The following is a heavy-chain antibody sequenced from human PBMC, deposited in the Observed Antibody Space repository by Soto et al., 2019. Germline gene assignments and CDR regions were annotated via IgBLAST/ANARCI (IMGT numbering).Heavy chain of an antibody. Sequence: EVQLLESGGGLVQPGGSLRPSCAASGFTFSSYSMSWVGQAPGKGLEWVSAISGSGGTSYYADSVKGRFTISRDNSKNTVYLQMNSLRAEDTAVYFCANAYCSSTSCRAEYLQHWGQGTLVTVSS. CDR3: ANAYCSSTSCRAEYLQH. V-gene: IGHV3-23*01. D-gene: IGHD2-2*01. J-gene: IGHJ1*01. CDR1: GFTFSSYS. CDR2: ISGSGGTS.